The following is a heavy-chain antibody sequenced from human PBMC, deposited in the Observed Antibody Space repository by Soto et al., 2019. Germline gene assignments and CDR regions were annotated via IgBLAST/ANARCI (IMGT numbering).Heavy chain of an antibody. CDR1: GFTFSSDA. CDR3: EKDVGIAAAGTNYYYGMEV. CDR2: ISGSGGST. Sequence: GGSLRLSCAASGFTFSSDAMSWGRQAPGKGLEWFSAISGSGGSTYYADSVKGRFTISRDNSKNTLYLQMNSLRAEDTAVYYCEKDVGIAAAGTNYYYGMEVWGQGTTVNVYS. D-gene: IGHD6-13*01. V-gene: IGHV3-23*01. J-gene: IGHJ6*01.